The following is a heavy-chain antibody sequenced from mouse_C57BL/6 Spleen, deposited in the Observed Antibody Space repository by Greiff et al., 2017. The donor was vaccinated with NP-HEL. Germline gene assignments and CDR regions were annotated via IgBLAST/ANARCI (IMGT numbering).Heavy chain of an antibody. CDR2: IYPGSGNT. Sequence: VHLVESGAELVRPGASVKLSCKASGYTFTDYYINWVKQRPGQGLEWIARIYPGSGNTYYNEKFKGKATLTAEKSSSTAYMQLSSLTSEDSAVYFCARSDYDYEDWFAYWGQGTLVTVSA. CDR1: GYTFTDYY. D-gene: IGHD2-4*01. J-gene: IGHJ3*01. V-gene: IGHV1-76*01. CDR3: ARSDYDYEDWFAY.